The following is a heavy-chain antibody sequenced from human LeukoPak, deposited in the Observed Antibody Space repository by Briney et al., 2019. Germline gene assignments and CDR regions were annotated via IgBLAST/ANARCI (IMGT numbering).Heavy chain of an antibody. J-gene: IGHJ4*02. V-gene: IGHV1-69*13. CDR2: IFPIFGTA. CDR3: ARDPAPDTAFGYFDY. CDR1: GDTFSSYA. Sequence: SVNVSCKASGDTFSSYAVSWVRPAPGQGLEWMGGIFPIFGTANYAQRFQGRVTITADESTSTAYMELSSLRSEDTAVYYCARDPAPDTAFGYFDYWGQGTLVTVSS. D-gene: IGHD1-14*01.